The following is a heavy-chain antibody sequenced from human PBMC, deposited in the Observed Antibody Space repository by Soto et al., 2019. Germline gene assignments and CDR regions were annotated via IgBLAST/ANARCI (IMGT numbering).Heavy chain of an antibody. CDR3: AKDRNYDSSGYYYYYYGMDV. D-gene: IGHD3-22*01. CDR1: GFTFSSYG. Sequence: GGSLRLSCAASGFTFSSYGMHWVRQAPGKGLEWVAVIPYDGSNKYYADSVKGRFTISRDNSKNTLYLQMNSLRAEDTAVYYCAKDRNYDSSGYYYYYYGMDVWGQGTTVTVSS. V-gene: IGHV3-30*18. J-gene: IGHJ6*02. CDR2: IPYDGSNK.